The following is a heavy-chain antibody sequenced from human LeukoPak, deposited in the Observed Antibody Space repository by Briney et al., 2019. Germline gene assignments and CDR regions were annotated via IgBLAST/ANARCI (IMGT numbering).Heavy chain of an antibody. CDR2: ISSSSSYI. V-gene: IGHV3-21*01. J-gene: IGHJ4*02. CDR1: GFTVSSYS. CDR3: ARGAYIAAAGTRDLDY. Sequence: PGGSLRLSCAASGFTVSSYSMNWVRQAPGKGLEWVSSISSSSSYIYYADSVKGRFTVSRDNAKNSLYLQMNSLRAEDTAVYYCARGAYIAAAGTRDLDYWGQGTLVTVSS. D-gene: IGHD6-13*01.